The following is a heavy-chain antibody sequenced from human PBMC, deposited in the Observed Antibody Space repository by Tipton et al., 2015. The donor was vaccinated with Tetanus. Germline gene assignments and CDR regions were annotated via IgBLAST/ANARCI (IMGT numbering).Heavy chain of an antibody. V-gene: IGHV3-9*01. CDR2: ISWNSGSI. CDR3: AKDMGDYGSGSYYNPGSVVDY. D-gene: IGHD3-10*01. CDR1: GFTFDDYA. J-gene: IGHJ4*02. Sequence: SLRLSCAASGFTFDDYAMHWVRQAPGKGLEWVSGISWNSGSIGYADSVKGRFTISRDNAKNSLYLQMNSLRAEDTALYYCAKDMGDYGSGSYYNPGSVVDYWGQGTLVTVSS.